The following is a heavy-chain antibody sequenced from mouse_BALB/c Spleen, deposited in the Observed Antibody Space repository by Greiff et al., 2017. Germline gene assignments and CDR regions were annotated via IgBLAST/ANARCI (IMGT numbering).Heavy chain of an antibody. CDR1: GYTFSSYW. V-gene: IGHV1-9*01. CDR3: ARFTTATTGAMDY. CDR2: ILPGSGST. Sequence: VQGVESGAELMKPGASVKISCKATGYTFSSYWIEWVKQRPGHGLEWIGEILPGSGSTNYNEKFKGKATFTADTSSNTAYMQLSSLTSEDSAVYYCARFTTATTGAMDYWGQGTSVTVSS. D-gene: IGHD1-2*01. J-gene: IGHJ4*01.